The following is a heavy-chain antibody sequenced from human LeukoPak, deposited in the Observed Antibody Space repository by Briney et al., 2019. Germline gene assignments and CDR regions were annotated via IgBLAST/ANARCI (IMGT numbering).Heavy chain of an antibody. J-gene: IGHJ6*02. CDR2: ISGISTYI. CDR3: ARSGSGSSMDV. D-gene: IGHD3-10*01. CDR1: GFXFSSYH. V-gene: IGHV3-21*01. Sequence: GGSLRLSCAASGFXFSSYHINWVRQAPGKGLEWVSSISGISTYIYYADSLQGRFTISRDNAKNSLYLQMNSLRAEDTAVYYCARSGSGSSMDVWGQGTTVTVSS.